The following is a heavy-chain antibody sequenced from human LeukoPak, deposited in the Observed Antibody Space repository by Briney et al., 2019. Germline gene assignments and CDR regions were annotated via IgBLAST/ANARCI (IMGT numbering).Heavy chain of an antibody. CDR1: GFTFSSYA. V-gene: IGHV3-23*01. CDR3: ARLDRDAFDI. Sequence: GGSLRLSCAASGFTFSSYAMSWVRQAPGKGLEWVSDISGSGGSTYYADSVKGRFTISRDNAKNSLYLQMNSLRAEDTAVYYCARLDRDAFDIWGQGTMVTVSS. J-gene: IGHJ3*02. CDR2: ISGSGGST.